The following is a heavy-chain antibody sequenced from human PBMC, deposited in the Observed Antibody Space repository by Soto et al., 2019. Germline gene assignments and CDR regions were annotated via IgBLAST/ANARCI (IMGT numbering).Heavy chain of an antibody. V-gene: IGHV4-59*08. Sequence: PSVTLSLTCTINCNSISSYYWRWMVETSWKGLEWIGFITYSGNTYYNPSLKSRFTISLDASKNKFSLKLSSVTAADTAVYYCAKYNVLRSFDWLANSYAMDVWGQGTTVT. CDR3: AKYNVLRSFDWLANSYAMDV. J-gene: IGHJ6*02. CDR2: ITYSGNT. CDR1: CNSISSYY. D-gene: IGHD3-9*01.